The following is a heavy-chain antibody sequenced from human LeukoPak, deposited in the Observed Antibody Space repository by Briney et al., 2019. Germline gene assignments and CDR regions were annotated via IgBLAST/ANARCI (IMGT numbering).Heavy chain of an antibody. V-gene: IGHV1-2*06. CDR1: GYNFPAYF. CDR3: VRVGFTTSWSNFDY. J-gene: IGHJ4*02. D-gene: IGHD2-2*01. Sequence: ASVKVSCKAAGYNFPAYFMHWVRQAPGQGLEWMGRINPNGGDTNYAQKFQGRDTMASDTSISTAYMELNSLMSDDTAVYYCVRVGFTTSWSNFDYWGQGTLATVSS. CDR2: INPNGGDT.